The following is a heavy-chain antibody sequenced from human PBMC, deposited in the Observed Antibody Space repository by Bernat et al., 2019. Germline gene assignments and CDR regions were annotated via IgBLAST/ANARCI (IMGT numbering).Heavy chain of an antibody. D-gene: IGHD3-16*02. CDR2: ISSSGSTI. J-gene: IGHJ5*02. CDR3: ARGVFGGVIVLGWFDP. Sequence: VQLVESGGGLVKPGGSLRLSCAASGFTFSSYEMNWVRQAPGKGLEWVSYISSSGSTIYYADSVKGRFTISRDNAKNSLYLQMNSLRAEDTAVYYCARGVFGGVIVLGWFDPWGQGTLVTVSS. V-gene: IGHV3-48*03. CDR1: GFTFSSYE.